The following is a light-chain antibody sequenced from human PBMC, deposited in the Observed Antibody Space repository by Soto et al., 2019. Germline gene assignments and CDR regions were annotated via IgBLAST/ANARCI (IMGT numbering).Light chain of an antibody. J-gene: IGKJ4*01. V-gene: IGKV3-15*01. CDR1: QSVSSS. Sequence: VMTQAPATLSVSPGERATLSCRASQSVSSSLAWYQQKPGQAPRLLIYGASTRATGIPAWFSGSGSGTEFTLTISSLQSEDFAVYYCQQYNNWPLTFGGGTKVDNK. CDR2: GAS. CDR3: QQYNNWPLT.